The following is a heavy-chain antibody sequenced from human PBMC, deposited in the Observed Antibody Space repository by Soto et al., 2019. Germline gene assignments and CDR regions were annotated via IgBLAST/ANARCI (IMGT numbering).Heavy chain of an antibody. D-gene: IGHD6-13*01. J-gene: IGHJ4*02. V-gene: IGHV4-31*03. CDR2: IFYSGST. CDR1: GGSINSGGYY. Sequence: QVQLQESGPGLVKPSQTLSLICTVSGGSINSGGYYWNWIRQHPGKGLAWIGYIFYSGSTYYNPFFRSRVTISADTSENQFSLNLSSVTAADTAVYFCARGYRQSGYSSSWVFDYWGQGTLVNVSS. CDR3: ARGYRQSGYSSSWVFDY.